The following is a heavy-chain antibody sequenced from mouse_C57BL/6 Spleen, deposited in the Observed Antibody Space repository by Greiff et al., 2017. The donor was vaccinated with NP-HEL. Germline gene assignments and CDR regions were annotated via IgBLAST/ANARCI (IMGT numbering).Heavy chain of an antibody. CDR2: IYPRSGNT. Sequence: VQVVESGAELARPGASVKLSCKASGYTFTSYGISWVKQRTGQGLEWIGEIYPRSGNTYYNEKFKGKATLTADKSSSTAYMELRSLTSEDSAVYFCARYPFYYGSSYDWYFDVWGTGTTVTVSS. J-gene: IGHJ1*03. D-gene: IGHD1-1*01. CDR1: GYTFTSYG. V-gene: IGHV1-81*01. CDR3: ARYPFYYGSSYDWYFDV.